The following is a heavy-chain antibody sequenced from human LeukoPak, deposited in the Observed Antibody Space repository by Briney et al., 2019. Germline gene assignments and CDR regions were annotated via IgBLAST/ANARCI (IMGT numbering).Heavy chain of an antibody. D-gene: IGHD3-22*01. CDR3: ASTLPSDSSGYYYVGYFDY. CDR2: ISHDGDNK. J-gene: IGHJ4*02. Sequence: GGSLRLSCAASRFTFSSYAMHWVRQAPGKGLEWVAIISHDGDNKFYADSVKGRFTISRDSSKNTLYLQMNSLRAEDTAVYYCASTLPSDSSGYYYVGYFDYWGQGTLVTVSS. CDR1: RFTFSSYA. V-gene: IGHV3-30*17.